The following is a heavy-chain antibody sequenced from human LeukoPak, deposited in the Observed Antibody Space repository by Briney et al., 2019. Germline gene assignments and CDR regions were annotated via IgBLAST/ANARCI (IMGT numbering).Heavy chain of an antibody. CDR1: GFTFSSYW. Sequence: PGGSLRLSCAASGFTFSSYWMSWVRQAPGKGLEWMTVISFDGSDARYADSVKGRFTISRDNFNNTLYLRMNSLRPEDTAVYYCARDSGELATLSYYFDYWGQGTLVTVSS. J-gene: IGHJ4*02. V-gene: IGHV3-30*01. CDR3: ARDSGELATLSYYFDY. CDR2: ISFDGSDA. D-gene: IGHD3-16*01.